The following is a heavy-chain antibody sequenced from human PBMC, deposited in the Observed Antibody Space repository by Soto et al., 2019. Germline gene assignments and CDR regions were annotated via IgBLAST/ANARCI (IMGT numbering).Heavy chain of an antibody. CDR1: GFTFSSYG. V-gene: IGHV3-30*18. J-gene: IGHJ4*02. D-gene: IGHD6-13*01. CDR2: ISYDGSIQ. Sequence: QVQLVESGGGVVQPGRSLRLSCAASGFTFSSYGMHWVRQAPGEGLEWVVVISYDGSIQYYTDSAKGRFTTSRDNSNSTLYLQMNSLRAEDTAVYYCAKEIRAYSSSWSFDYWGQGTLVSVSS. CDR3: AKEIRAYSSSWSFDY.